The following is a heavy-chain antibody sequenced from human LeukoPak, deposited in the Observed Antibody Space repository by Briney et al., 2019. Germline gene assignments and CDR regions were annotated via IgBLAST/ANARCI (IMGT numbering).Heavy chain of an antibody. CDR2: IKEDGSAQ. J-gene: IGHJ4*02. CDR1: GFTFSRDW. Sequence: GGSLRLSCGASGFTFSRDWMSWVRQAPGKGLEWVANIKEDGSAQYYADSVKGRFTISRDNTKNSLYLQMNSLTAEDTAMYYCAKDGDGYHNWGQGALVTVSS. D-gene: IGHD3-9*01. CDR3: AKDGDGYHN. V-gene: IGHV3-7*01.